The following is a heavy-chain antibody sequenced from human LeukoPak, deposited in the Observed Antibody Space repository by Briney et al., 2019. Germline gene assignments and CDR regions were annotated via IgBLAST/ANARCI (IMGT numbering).Heavy chain of an antibody. Sequence: PETLSLTCTVSGGSVSSGSYYWSWIRQPPGKGLEWIGYIYYSGSTNYNPSLKSRVTISLDTSKNQFSLKLSSVTAADTAVYYCARGDYDILTRTYYYYYGMDVWGKGTTVTVSS. J-gene: IGHJ6*04. CDR3: ARGDYDILTRTYYYYYGMDV. CDR1: GGSVSSGSYY. D-gene: IGHD3-9*01. V-gene: IGHV4-61*01. CDR2: IYYSGST.